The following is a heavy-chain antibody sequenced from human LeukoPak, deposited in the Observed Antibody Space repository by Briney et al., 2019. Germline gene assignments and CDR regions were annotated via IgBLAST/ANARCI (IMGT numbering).Heavy chain of an antibody. CDR2: IFTSGTN. Sequence: PSQTLSLTCTVSGGSISSGHSYWSWIRQPPGKGLEWIGYIFTSGTNHYNPSLKSRLTISLDTSNNHFSLRLSSVTAADTAVYYCARGGGYGDYPFDYWGQGTLVTVSS. CDR3: ARGGGYGDYPFDY. CDR1: GGSISSGHSY. D-gene: IGHD4-17*01. V-gene: IGHV4-30-4*01. J-gene: IGHJ4*02.